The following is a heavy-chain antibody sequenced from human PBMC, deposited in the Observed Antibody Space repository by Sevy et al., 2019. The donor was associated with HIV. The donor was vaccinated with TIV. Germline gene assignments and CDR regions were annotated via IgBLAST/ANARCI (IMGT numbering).Heavy chain of an antibody. D-gene: IGHD6-13*01. Sequence: GGSLRLSCSASGFTFSSYAMHWVRQAPGKGLEYVSAISSNGGSTYYADSVKGRFTISRDNSKNTLYLQMSSLRAEDTAVYYCVKPGIAYTTSLTGFDPWGQGTLVTVSS. CDR2: ISSNGGST. V-gene: IGHV3-64D*06. J-gene: IGHJ5*02. CDR3: VKPGIAYTTSLTGFDP. CDR1: GFTFSSYA.